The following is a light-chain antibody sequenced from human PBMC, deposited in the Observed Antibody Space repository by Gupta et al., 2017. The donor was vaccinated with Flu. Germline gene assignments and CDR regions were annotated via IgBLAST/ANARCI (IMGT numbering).Light chain of an antibody. CDR1: QSVLYSSNNRNY. V-gene: IGKV4-1*01. J-gene: IGKJ2*01. Sequence: SLGEGATINCKSSQSVLYSSNNRNYLAWYQQKPGQPPRLLIYWASTRESGVPDRFSGSGSGTDFTLAISSLQAEDVAVYYCHQYLSAPYTFGQGTKVEIK. CDR3: HQYLSAPYT. CDR2: WAS.